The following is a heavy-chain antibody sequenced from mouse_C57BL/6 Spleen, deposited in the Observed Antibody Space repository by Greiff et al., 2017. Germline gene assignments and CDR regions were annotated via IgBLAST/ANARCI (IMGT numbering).Heavy chain of an antibody. CDR2: IDPSDSYT. Sequence: QVQLQQPGAELVMPGASVKLSCKASGYTFTSYWMHWVKQRPGQGLEWIGEIDPSDSYTNYNQKFKGKSTLTVDKSSSTAYMQHSSLTSEDTAVYYCARGSGHFDYWGQGTTLTVSS. CDR3: ARGSGHFDY. J-gene: IGHJ2*01. CDR1: GYTFTSYW. D-gene: IGHD3-2*02. V-gene: IGHV1-69*01.